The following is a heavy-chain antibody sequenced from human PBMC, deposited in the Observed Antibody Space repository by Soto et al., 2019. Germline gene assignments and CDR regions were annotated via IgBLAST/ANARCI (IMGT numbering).Heavy chain of an antibody. CDR3: SGEVGWGY. CDR1: GFTVSTYG. V-gene: IGHV3-30*03. D-gene: IGHD2-15*01. Sequence: QVQLVESGGGVVQPGRSLRLSCAVSGFTVSTYGMHWVRQAPGKGLEWVAVISRDGGTKYYADSVKGRFTIFRDNSRNTLCLEMNSVRGDDVAVDYCSGEVGWGYWGKGTLVTVSS. CDR2: ISRDGGTK. J-gene: IGHJ4*02.